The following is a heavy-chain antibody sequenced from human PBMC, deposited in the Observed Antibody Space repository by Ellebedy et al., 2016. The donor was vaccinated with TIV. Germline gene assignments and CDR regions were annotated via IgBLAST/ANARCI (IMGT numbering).Heavy chain of an antibody. D-gene: IGHD6-19*01. V-gene: IGHV3-53*01. J-gene: IGHJ4*02. CDR3: GAQVYSSGWFNFDY. CDR2: IYSGGTT. CDR1: GFTVSSNY. Sequence: PGGSLRLSCAASGFTVSSNYMSWVRQAPGKGLQWVSVIYSGGTTYYADSVKGRFTISRDNSKNTLYLQMNSLRAEDTAVYYCGAQVYSSGWFNFDYWGQGNLVTVSS.